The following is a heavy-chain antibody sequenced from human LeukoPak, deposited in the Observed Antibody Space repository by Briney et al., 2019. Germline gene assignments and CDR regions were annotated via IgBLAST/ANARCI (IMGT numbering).Heavy chain of an antibody. J-gene: IGHJ4*02. D-gene: IGHD3-22*01. CDR3: AKDLTSGYFDY. CDR2: ISYDGSNK. CDR1: GFTFSSYG. V-gene: IGHV3-30*18. Sequence: GGSLRLSCAAPGFTFSSYGMHWARQAPGKGLEWVAVISYDGSNKYYADSVKGRFTISRDNSKNTLYLQMNSLRAEDTAVYYCAKDLTSGYFDYWGQGTLVTVSS.